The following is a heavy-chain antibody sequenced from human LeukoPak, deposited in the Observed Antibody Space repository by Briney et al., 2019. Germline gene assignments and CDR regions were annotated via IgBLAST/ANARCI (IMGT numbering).Heavy chain of an antibody. V-gene: IGHV3-53*01. CDR3: ARVRSSFDY. J-gene: IGHJ4*02. CDR2: IYSGGST. Sequence: QTGGSLRLSCAASGFSFSSYAMSWVRQAPGKGLEWVSVIYSGGSTYYADSVKGRFTISRDNSKNTLYLQMNSLRAEDTAVYYCARVRSSFDYWGQGTLVTVSS. CDR1: GFSFSSYA.